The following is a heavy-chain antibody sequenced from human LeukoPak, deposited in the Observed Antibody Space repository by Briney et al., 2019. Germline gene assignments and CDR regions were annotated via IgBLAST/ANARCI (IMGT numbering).Heavy chain of an antibody. CDR1: GFTVSSHY. Sequence: GGSLRLSCAASGFTVSSHYMSWVRQAPGKGLEWVGLMKSKPEGGTTFYAAPVKDRFSISRDDSRNTLYLQMNSLTIGDTGVYYCTTGNPWGQGTLVTVSS. CDR3: TTGNP. V-gene: IGHV3-15*01. CDR2: MKSKPEGGTT. J-gene: IGHJ5*02.